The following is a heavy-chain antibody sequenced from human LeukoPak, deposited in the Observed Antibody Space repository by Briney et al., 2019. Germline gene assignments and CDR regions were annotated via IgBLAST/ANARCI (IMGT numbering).Heavy chain of an antibody. Sequence: ASETLSLTCAVYGGSFSGYYWSWIRQPPGKGLEWIGEINHSGRTNYNPSLKSRVTISVDTSKNQFSLKLSSVTAADTAVYYCARGGRDGYNSGDYWGQGTLVTVSS. J-gene: IGHJ4*02. V-gene: IGHV4-34*01. CDR1: GGSFSGYY. D-gene: IGHD5-24*01. CDR3: ARGGRDGYNSGDY. CDR2: INHSGRT.